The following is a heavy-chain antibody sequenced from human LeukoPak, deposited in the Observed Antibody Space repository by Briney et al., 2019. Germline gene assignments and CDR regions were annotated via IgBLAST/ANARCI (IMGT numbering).Heavy chain of an antibody. J-gene: IGHJ3*02. D-gene: IGHD5-18*01. CDR1: GFSLSTSGVG. CDR2: IYLNDDK. Sequence: ESGPTLVKPTQTLTLTCTFSGFSLSTSGVGVGWIRQPPGKALEWLALIYLNDDKRYSPSLKSRLTITKDTSKNQVVLTMTNMDPVDTATYYCAHSVDTAMVNAFDIWGQGTMVTVSS. V-gene: IGHV2-5*01. CDR3: AHSVDTAMVNAFDI.